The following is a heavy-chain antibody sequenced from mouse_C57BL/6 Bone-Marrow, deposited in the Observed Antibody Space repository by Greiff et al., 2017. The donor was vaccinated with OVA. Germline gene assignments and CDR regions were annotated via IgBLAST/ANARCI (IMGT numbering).Heavy chain of an antibody. Sequence: VQVVESGAELARPGASVKLSCKASGYTFTSYGISWVKQRTGQGLEWIGEIYPRSGNTYYNEKFKGKATLTADKSSSTAYMELRSLPSEDSAVYFCARDWAWFAYWGQGTLVTVSA. V-gene: IGHV1-81*01. J-gene: IGHJ3*01. D-gene: IGHD4-1*01. CDR3: ARDWAWFAY. CDR2: IYPRSGNT. CDR1: GYTFTSYG.